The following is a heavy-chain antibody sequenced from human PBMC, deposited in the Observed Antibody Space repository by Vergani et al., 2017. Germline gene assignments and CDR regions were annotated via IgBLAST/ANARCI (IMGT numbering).Heavy chain of an antibody. Sequence: QVQLVQSGAEVKKPGASVKVSCKVSGYTLTELSMHWVRQAPGTGLEWMGGFDPEDGETIYAQKFQGRVTMTEDTSTDTAYMELSSLRSEDTAVYYCATRKVSVVAATVGLDAFDIWGQGTMVTVSS. V-gene: IGHV1-24*01. D-gene: IGHD2-15*01. CDR2: FDPEDGET. J-gene: IGHJ3*02. CDR1: GYTLTELS. CDR3: ATRKVSVVAATVGLDAFDI.